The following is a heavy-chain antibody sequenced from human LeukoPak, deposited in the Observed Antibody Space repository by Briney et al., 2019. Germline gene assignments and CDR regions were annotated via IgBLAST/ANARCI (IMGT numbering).Heavy chain of an antibody. V-gene: IGHV6-1*01. CDR1: GDSVSSNSAA. CDR3: ARDRIVVVPAATKLYYYYMDV. J-gene: IGHJ6*03. D-gene: IGHD2-2*01. CDR2: TYYRSKWYN. Sequence: SQTLSLTCAISGDSVSSNSAAWNWIRQSPSRGLEWLGRTYYRSKWYNDYAVSVKSRITINPDTSKNQFSLQLNSVTPEDTAVYYCARDRIVVVPAATKLYYYYMDVWGKGTTVTVSS.